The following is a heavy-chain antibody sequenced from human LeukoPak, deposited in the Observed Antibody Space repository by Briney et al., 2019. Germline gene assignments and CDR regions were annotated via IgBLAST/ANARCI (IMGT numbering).Heavy chain of an antibody. D-gene: IGHD1-1*01. CDR2: IYINGGT. V-gene: IGHV4-61*02. Sequence: PSQTLSLTCTVSGDSISSGSYYWSWIRQPAGKGLEWIGRIYINGGTNYNPSLKSRVTISVDTSRNQFSLKLSSVTAADTAVYHCARDGNDYGDYWGQGTLVTVSS. CDR1: GDSISSGSYY. J-gene: IGHJ4*02. CDR3: ARDGNDYGDY.